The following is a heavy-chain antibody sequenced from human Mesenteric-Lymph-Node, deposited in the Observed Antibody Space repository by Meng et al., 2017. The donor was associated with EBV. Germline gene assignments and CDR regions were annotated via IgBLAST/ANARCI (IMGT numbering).Heavy chain of an antibody. Sequence: QVQLQQWGAGLLKPSETLSLTCAVYGGSFSDYYWSWIRQPPGKGLEWIGEINHSGSSNYNPSLKSRVTISVDTSKNQVSLKLSSVTAADTAVYYCARGGGSSGYFSDYWGQGTLGTVAS. CDR1: GGSFSDYY. V-gene: IGHV4-34*01. D-gene: IGHD3-22*01. J-gene: IGHJ4*02. CDR3: ARGGGSSGYFSDY. CDR2: INHSGSS.